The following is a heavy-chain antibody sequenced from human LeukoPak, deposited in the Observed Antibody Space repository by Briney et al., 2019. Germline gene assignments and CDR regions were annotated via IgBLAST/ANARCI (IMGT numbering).Heavy chain of an antibody. CDR1: EFIFGGYW. Sequence: GGSLRLSCAASEFIFGGYWMSWVRQAPGRGLEWVANTNPDGSIKYYVDSVNGRFTISRDNAKNSLYLQMNSLRAEDTAVYYCVSGFLQWLYWGQGTLVTVSS. CDR2: TNPDGSIK. CDR3: VSGFLQWLY. D-gene: IGHD3-3*01. V-gene: IGHV3-7*01. J-gene: IGHJ4*02.